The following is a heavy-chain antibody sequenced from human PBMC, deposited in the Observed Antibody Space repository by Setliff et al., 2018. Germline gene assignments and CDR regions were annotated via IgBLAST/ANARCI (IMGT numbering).Heavy chain of an antibody. CDR1: GYTFTSYD. Sequence: VASVKVSCKASGYTFTSYDINWVRQATGQGLEWMGWMNPNSGNTGYAQKFQGRVTMTRNTSISTAYMELSSLRSEDTAVYYCARDGSNYYDSSGYYVLGFMDVWGQGTTVTV. V-gene: IGHV1-8*01. J-gene: IGHJ6*02. D-gene: IGHD3-22*01. CDR3: ARDGSNYYDSSGYYVLGFMDV. CDR2: MNPNSGNT.